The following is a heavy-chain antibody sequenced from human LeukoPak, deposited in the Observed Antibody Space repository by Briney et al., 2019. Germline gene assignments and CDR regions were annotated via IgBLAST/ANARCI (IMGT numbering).Heavy chain of an antibody. CDR2: IYYSGST. CDR3: AREGIAARSGAFDI. CDR1: GGSISSYY. D-gene: IGHD6-6*01. Sequence: SETLSLTCTVSGGSISSYYWSWIRQPPGKGLEWIGYIYYSGSTNYNPSLKSRVTISVDTSKNQFSLKLSSVTAADTAVYYCAREGIAARSGAFDIWGQGTMVTVSS. J-gene: IGHJ3*02. V-gene: IGHV4-59*01.